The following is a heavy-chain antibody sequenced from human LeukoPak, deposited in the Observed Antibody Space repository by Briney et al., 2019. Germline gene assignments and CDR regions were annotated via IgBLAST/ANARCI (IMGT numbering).Heavy chain of an antibody. Sequence: ASVKVSCKASGYTFTSYGISWVRQAPGQGLEWMGWISAYNGNTNYAQKLQGRVTITADKSTSTAYMELSSLRSEDTAVYYCARGYSSGWSSLDAFDIWGQGTMVTVSS. D-gene: IGHD6-19*01. CDR2: ISAYNGNT. CDR1: GYTFTSYG. CDR3: ARGYSSGWSSLDAFDI. J-gene: IGHJ3*02. V-gene: IGHV1-18*01.